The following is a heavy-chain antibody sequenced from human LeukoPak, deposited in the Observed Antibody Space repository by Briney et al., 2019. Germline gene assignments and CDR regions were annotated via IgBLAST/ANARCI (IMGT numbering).Heavy chain of an antibody. CDR3: AREGSPGLWFDP. Sequence: SETLSLTCTVSGGSITNNSDYWGCIRQPPGKGLEWIGSIYYSGSTYYNPSLKSRVAISVDTSKNQFSLKLNSVTAADTAVYYCAREGSPGLWFDPWGQGTLVTVSS. D-gene: IGHD2-15*01. CDR2: IYYSGST. CDR1: GGSITNNSDY. V-gene: IGHV4-39*07. J-gene: IGHJ5*02.